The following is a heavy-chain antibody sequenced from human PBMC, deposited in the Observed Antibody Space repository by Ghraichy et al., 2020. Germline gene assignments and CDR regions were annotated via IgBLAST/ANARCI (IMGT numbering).Heavy chain of an antibody. CDR3: VRGAGWLIHS. CDR1: GFSVRDYW. J-gene: IGHJ4*02. V-gene: IGHV3-7*04. Sequence: GESLNISCAASGFSVRDYWMQWARQAPGKGLEWVANIKQDGSERFYLGSVNGRFTISRDDAKNLLYLEMNSLRVDDTGLYYCVRGAGWLIHSWGQGTLVTVSS. CDR2: IKQDGSER. D-gene: IGHD6-19*01.